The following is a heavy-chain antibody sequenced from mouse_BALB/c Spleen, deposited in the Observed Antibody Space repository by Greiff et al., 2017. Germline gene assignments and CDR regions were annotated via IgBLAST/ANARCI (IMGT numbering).Heavy chain of an antibody. D-gene: IGHD2-4*01. CDR3: ARGDDDYPWFAY. J-gene: IGHJ3*01. CDR2: IDPYYGGT. V-gene: IGHV1S135*01. Sequence: VQLQQSGPELVKPGASVKLSCKASGYSFTGYNMNWVKQSHGKGLEWIGNIDPYYGGTSYNQKFKGKATLTVDKSSSTAYMQLKSLTSAASAVYYCARGDDDYPWFAYWGQGTLVTVSA. CDR1: GYSFTGYN.